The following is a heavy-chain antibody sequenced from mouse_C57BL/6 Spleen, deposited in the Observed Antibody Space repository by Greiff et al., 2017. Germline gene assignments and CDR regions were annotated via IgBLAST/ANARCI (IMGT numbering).Heavy chain of an antibody. J-gene: IGHJ1*03. CDR2: ISSGGDYI. V-gene: IGHV5-9-1*02. Sequence: EVKLVESGEGLVKPGGSLKLSCAASGFTFSSYAMSWVRQTPEKRLEWVAYISSGGDYIYYADTVKGRFTISRDNARNTLYLQMSSLKSEDTAMYYCTQLTGTWDWYFDVWGTGTTVTVSS. CDR1: GFTFSSYA. CDR3: TQLTGTWDWYFDV. D-gene: IGHD4-1*01.